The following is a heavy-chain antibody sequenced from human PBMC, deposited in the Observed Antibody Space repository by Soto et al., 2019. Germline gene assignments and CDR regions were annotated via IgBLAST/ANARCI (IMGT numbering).Heavy chain of an antibody. D-gene: IGHD4-17*01. V-gene: IGHV1-3*01. CDR1: GYTFTSYA. Sequence: ASVKVSCKASGYTFTSYAMHWVRQAPGQRLEWMGWIDAGNGNTKYSQKFQGRVTITRDTSASTAYMELSSLRSEDTAVYYCARTLPDYAHQIGIDFWGQGTTVTVSS. J-gene: IGHJ6*02. CDR3: ARTLPDYAHQIGIDF. CDR2: IDAGNGNT.